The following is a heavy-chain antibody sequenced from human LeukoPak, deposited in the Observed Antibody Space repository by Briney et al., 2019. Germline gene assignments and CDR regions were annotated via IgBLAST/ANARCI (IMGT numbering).Heavy chain of an antibody. J-gene: IGHJ4*02. D-gene: IGHD2-2*01. CDR2: IYHSGST. CDR3: ARHVGYSTSGFPPAHFDY. CDR1: GGSISSYF. V-gene: IGHV4-59*08. Sequence: SETLSLTCTVSGGSISSYFWTWIRQPPGKGLEWIGYIYHSGSTNYNPSLKSRVTISVDTSKNQFSLRLTPVTAADTAVYYCARHVGYSTSGFPPAHFDYWGQGTLVTVSS.